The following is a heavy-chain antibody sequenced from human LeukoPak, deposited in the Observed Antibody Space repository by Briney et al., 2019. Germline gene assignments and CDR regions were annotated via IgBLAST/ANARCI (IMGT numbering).Heavy chain of an antibody. J-gene: IGHJ4*02. V-gene: IGHV4-61*01. Sequence: PSQTLSLTCTVSGGSISSDSYYRSWIRQPPGKGLEWIGYIYYSGSTNYNPSLKSRVTISVDTSKNQFSLKLSSVTAADTAVYYCARYHYSSGWSANNSDYWGQGTLVTVSS. CDR3: ARYHYSSGWSANNSDY. CDR1: GGSISSDSYY. CDR2: IYYSGST. D-gene: IGHD6-19*01.